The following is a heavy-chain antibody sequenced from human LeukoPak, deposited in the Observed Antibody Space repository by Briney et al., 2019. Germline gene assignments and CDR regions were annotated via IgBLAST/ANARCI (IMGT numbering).Heavy chain of an antibody. D-gene: IGHD3-10*02. V-gene: IGHV3-15*01. CDR2: IKTKSEGGTT. J-gene: IGHJ6*04. CDR3: AELGITMIGGV. Sequence: SWIRQPAGKGLEWIGRIKTKSEGGTTDYAAPVKGRFTISRDDSENTLLYLQMNSLRAEDTAVYYCAELGITMIGGVWGKGTTVTISS.